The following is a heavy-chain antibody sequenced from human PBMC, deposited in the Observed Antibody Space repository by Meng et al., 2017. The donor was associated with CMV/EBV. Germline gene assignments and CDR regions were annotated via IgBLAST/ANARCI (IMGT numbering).Heavy chain of an antibody. CDR1: GYSFTIYW. CDR2: IYPGDSDT. V-gene: IGHV5-51*01. D-gene: IGHD3-10*01. J-gene: IGHJ6*02. Sequence: GGSLRLSWKGSGYSFTIYWIGWVRQMPGKGLGWMGIIYPGDSDTRHSPSFQGQVTISADKSTSTAYLQWSSLKASDTAMYYCARLGGGTKYYYYYYGMDVWGQGTTVTVSS. CDR3: ARLGGGTKYYYYYYGMDV.